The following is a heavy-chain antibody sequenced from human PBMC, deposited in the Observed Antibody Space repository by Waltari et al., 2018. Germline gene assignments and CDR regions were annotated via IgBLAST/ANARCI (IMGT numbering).Heavy chain of an antibody. V-gene: IGHV3-7*01. J-gene: IGHJ4*02. D-gene: IGHD2-2*01. CDR3: AKSRGFEY. CDR1: GFTFSRYW. CDR2: INYDGSQK. Sequence: EVQLVESGGGLVQPGGSLRLYCRAPGFTFSRYWMSWVSQIPGKGREWVANINYDGSQKHYVDSVKGRFTISRDNAKNSLYLQMNSLRVEDTAVYYCAKSRGFEYWGQGSLITVSS.